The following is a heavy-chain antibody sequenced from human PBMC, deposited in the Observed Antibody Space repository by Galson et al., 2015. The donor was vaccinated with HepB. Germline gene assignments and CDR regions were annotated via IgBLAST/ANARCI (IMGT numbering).Heavy chain of an antibody. CDR2: INHSGST. CDR3: ARGVTRVMVYAFPKYYFDY. D-gene: IGHD2-8*01. J-gene: IGHJ4*02. V-gene: IGHV4-34*01. Sequence: ETLSLTCAVYGGSFSGYYWSWIRQPPGKGLEWIGEINHSGSTNYNPSLKSRVTISVDTSKNQFSLKLSSVTAADTAVYYCARGVTRVMVYAFPKYYFDYWGQGTLVTVSS. CDR1: GGSFSGYY.